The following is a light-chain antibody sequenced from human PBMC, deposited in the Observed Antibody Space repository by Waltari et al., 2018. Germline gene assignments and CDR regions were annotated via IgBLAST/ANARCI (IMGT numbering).Light chain of an antibody. CDR3: QTWGTGSGV. Sequence: QLVLTQSPSASASLGASVKFTCTLRRGHSRHASHWQQQQPEKGTRYLMKFNSDGSHSKGDGIPDRFSDSSSGAERSLTISSLHSEDEADYYCQTWGTGSGVFGGGTKLTVL. CDR2: FNSDGSH. CDR1: RGHSRHA. J-gene: IGLJ3*02. V-gene: IGLV4-69*01.